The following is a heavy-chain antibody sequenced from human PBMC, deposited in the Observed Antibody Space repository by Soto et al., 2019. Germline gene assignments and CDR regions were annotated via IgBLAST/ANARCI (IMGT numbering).Heavy chain of an antibody. D-gene: IGHD3-22*01. Sequence: SETLSLTCAVYGGSFSGYYWSWIRQPPGKGLEWIGEINHSGSTNYNPSLKSRVTISVDTSKNQFSLKLSSVTAADTAVYYCARVGNYDSSGSIDYWGQGTLVTVS. CDR1: GGSFSGYY. CDR2: INHSGST. J-gene: IGHJ4*02. CDR3: ARVGNYDSSGSIDY. V-gene: IGHV4-34*01.